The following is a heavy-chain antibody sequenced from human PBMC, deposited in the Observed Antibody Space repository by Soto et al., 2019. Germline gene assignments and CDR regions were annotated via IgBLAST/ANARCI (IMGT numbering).Heavy chain of an antibody. CDR1: GGSISSGDYY. V-gene: IGHV4-30-4*01. D-gene: IGHD3-3*01. CDR3: ARDRVAIFGVVIPYYYGMDV. Sequence: SETLSLTCTVSGGSISSGDYYWSWIRQPPGKGLEWIGYIYYSGSTYYNPSLKSRVTISVDTSKNQFSLKLSSVTAADTAVYYCARDRVAIFGVVIPYYYGMDVWGQGTTVTVSS. J-gene: IGHJ6*02. CDR2: IYYSGST.